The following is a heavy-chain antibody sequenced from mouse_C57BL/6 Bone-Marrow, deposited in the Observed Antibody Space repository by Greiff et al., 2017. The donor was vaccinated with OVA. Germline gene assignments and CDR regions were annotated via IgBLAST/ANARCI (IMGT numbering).Heavy chain of an antibody. Sequence: EVHLVESGGGLVKPGGSLKLSCAASGFTFSSYAMSWVRQTPEKRLEWVATISDGGSYTYYPDNVKGRFTISRDNAKNNLYLQMSHLKSEDTAMYYCAREWLLPDYWGQGTTLTVSS. CDR3: AREWLLPDY. CDR2: ISDGGSYT. CDR1: GFTFSSYA. V-gene: IGHV5-4*01. J-gene: IGHJ2*01. D-gene: IGHD2-3*01.